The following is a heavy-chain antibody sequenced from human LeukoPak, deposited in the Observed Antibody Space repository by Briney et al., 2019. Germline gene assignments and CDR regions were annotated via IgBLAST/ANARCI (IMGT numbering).Heavy chain of an antibody. Sequence: SENLSFTCTVSGGSISTYYWSWFRQPPGKGLEWIGYIYASGSANYHPSLKSRVTISVDPSKSQFSLKRTSVTAAATAVYYCARHARFCTGTSCYDYWGQRTRVSVSS. V-gene: IGHV4-4*09. CDR1: GGSISTYY. CDR2: IYASGSA. D-gene: IGHD2-2*01. CDR3: ARHARFCTGTSCYDY. J-gene: IGHJ4*02.